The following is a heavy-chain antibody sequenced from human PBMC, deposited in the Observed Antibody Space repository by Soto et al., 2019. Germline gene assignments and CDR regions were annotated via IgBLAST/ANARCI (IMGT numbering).Heavy chain of an antibody. J-gene: IGHJ2*01. CDR1: GFTFSSYA. V-gene: IGHV3-23*01. Sequence: EVQLLESGGGLVQPGGSLRLSCAASGFTFSSYAMSWVRQAPGKGLEWVSAISGSGGSTYYADSVKGRFTISRDNSKNTLYLHMNSLRGEETAVYYCANAGWGSECSGGSCYPDWYCDLWGRGTLVTVSS. CDR3: ANAGWGSECSGGSCYPDWYCDL. D-gene: IGHD2-15*01. CDR2: ISGSGGST.